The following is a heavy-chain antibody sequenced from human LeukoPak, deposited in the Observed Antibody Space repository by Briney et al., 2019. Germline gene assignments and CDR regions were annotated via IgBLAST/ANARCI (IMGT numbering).Heavy chain of an antibody. D-gene: IGHD6-13*01. CDR3: ARDGTAAGLYFDL. CDR2: IKQDGSEK. V-gene: IGHV3-7*01. CDR1: GFIFRHYW. Sequence: GGSLRLSCAASGFIFRHYWMTWVRQAPGKGLEWVANIKQDGSEKYYVGSVKGRFTISRDNAKNSLYLQMDSLRAEDTAVFYCARDGTAAGLYFDLWGQGTLVTVSS. J-gene: IGHJ4*01.